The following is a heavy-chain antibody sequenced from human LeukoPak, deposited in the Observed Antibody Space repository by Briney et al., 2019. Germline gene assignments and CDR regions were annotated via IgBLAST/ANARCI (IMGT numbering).Heavy chain of an antibody. CDR3: ARGLGYCTSTTCLLPFDY. Sequence: PGGSLRLSCAASGFTLSTYYMTWVRQAPGKGLECVSVIYSGGSTYYADSVKGRFTVSRDNSKNTLYLQMNSLRAEDTAMYYCARGLGYCTSTTCLLPFDYWGKGTLVTVSS. CDR1: GFTLSTYY. V-gene: IGHV3-53*01. CDR2: IYSGGST. D-gene: IGHD2-2*01. J-gene: IGHJ4*02.